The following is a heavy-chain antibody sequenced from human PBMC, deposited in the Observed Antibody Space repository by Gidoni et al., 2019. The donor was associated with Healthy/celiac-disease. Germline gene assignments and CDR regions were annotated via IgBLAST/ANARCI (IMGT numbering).Heavy chain of an antibody. Sequence: QVQLQESGPGLVKPSQTLSLTCTVSGGSISSGGYYWSWIRQHPGKGLEWIGYIYYSGSTSYNPSLKSRVTISVDTSKNQFSLKLSSVTAADTAVYYCARSILLFGGYTPGFDYWGQGTLVTVSS. CDR3: ARSILLFGGYTPGFDY. CDR1: GGSISSGGYY. CDR2: IYYSGST. D-gene: IGHD3-22*01. J-gene: IGHJ4*02. V-gene: IGHV4-31*03.